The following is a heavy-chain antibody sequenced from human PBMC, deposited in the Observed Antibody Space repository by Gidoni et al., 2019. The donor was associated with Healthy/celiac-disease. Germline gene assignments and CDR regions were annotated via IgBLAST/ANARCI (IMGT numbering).Heavy chain of an antibody. CDR3: ARGHRSGYNFRGSYYFDY. V-gene: IGHV4-34*01. CDR2: INHSGST. Sequence: QVQLPQWGAGLLKPSETLSLTCAFYVGSFSGYYWSWIRQPPGKGLEWIGEINHSGSTNYNPYLKSRVTISVDTSKNQFSLKLSSVTAADTAVYYCARGHRSGYNFRGSYYFDYWGQGTLVTVSS. D-gene: IGHD5-12*01. CDR1: VGSFSGYY. J-gene: IGHJ4*02.